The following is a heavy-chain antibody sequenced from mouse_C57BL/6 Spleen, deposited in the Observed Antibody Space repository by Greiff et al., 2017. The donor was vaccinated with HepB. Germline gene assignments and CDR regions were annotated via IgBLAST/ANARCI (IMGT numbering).Heavy chain of an antibody. CDR2: IYPGDGDT. J-gene: IGHJ3*01. V-gene: IGHV1-82*01. CDR1: GYAFSSSW. CDR3: AGPGFWFAY. Sequence: VQLQQSGPELVKPGASVKISCKASGYAFSSSWMNWVKQRPGKGLEWIGRIYPGDGDTNYNGKFKGKATLTADKSSSTAYMQLSSLTSEDSAVYFCAGPGFWFAYWGQGTLVTVSA.